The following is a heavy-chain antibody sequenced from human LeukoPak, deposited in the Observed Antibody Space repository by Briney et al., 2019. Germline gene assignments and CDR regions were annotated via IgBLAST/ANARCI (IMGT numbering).Heavy chain of an antibody. CDR1: GYSISSGFY. J-gene: IGHJ6*03. D-gene: IGHD2-2*01. Sequence: PSETLSLTCIVSGYSISSGFYWGWIRQPPGQGLAWIGSIYHSGNTYYNPSLKSRVTMSVDTSKNQFSLKLSSVTAADTAVYYCAAEPIVVVPAYYYYYYMDVWGKGTTVTVSS. CDR2: IYHSGNT. V-gene: IGHV4-38-2*02. CDR3: AAEPIVVVPAYYYYYYMDV.